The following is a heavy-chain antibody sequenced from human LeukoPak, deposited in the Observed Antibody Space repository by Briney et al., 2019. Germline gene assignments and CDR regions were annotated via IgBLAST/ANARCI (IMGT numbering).Heavy chain of an antibody. V-gene: IGHV3-74*01. CDR1: GFTFSSYW. Sequence: GGSLRLSCAASGFTFSSYWMHWVRQAPGKGLVWVSRINSDGSSTSYADSVKGRFTISRDNAKNTLYLQMNSLRAEDTAVYYCARDQESRGYSYGYPFRYYYYYGIDVWGQGTTVTVSS. CDR2: INSDGSST. J-gene: IGHJ6*02. CDR3: ARDQESRGYSYGYPFRYYYYYGIDV. D-gene: IGHD5-18*01.